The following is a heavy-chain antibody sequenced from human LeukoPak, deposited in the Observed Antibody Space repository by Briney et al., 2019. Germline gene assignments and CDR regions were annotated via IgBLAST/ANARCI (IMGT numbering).Heavy chain of an antibody. CDR1: GLTFSNYG. Sequence: GGSLRLSCPASGLTFSNYGMHGLGQAPGKGLEWVAAIWYDGSNKYYGDSVKGRFTISRDNSKNTLYLQMNSLRAEDTAAYYCARPVYGDTHFSFWGPGTLVTVSS. CDR2: IWYDGSNK. V-gene: IGHV3-33*01. J-gene: IGHJ4*02. D-gene: IGHD4-17*01. CDR3: ARPVYGDTHFSF.